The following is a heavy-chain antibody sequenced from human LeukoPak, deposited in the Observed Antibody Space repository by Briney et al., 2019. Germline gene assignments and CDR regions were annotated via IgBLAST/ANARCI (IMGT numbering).Heavy chain of an antibody. CDR1: GFTFSSYA. CDR2: ISYDGSNK. D-gene: IGHD1-14*01. Sequence: GGSLRLSCAASGFTFSSYAMHWVRQAPGKGLEWVAVISYDGSNKYYADSVKGRFTISRDNSKNTLYLQMNSLRAEDTAVYYCARGEWNQPYFDYWGQGTLVTVSS. CDR3: ARGEWNQPYFDY. J-gene: IGHJ4*02. V-gene: IGHV3-30-3*01.